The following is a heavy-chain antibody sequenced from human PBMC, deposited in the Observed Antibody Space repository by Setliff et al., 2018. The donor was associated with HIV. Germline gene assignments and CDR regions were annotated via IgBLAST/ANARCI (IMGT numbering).Heavy chain of an antibody. V-gene: IGHV4-59*05. D-gene: IGHD2-15*01. CDR1: GGSISSYY. CDR3: ARRIFHSSFPSFDS. Sequence: SETLSLTCTVSGGSISSYYWSWIRQPAGKGLEWIGSIYYSGSTYYNPSLKSRVTISVDTSKNQFSLKVTSVTAADTAVYYCARRIFHSSFPSFDSWGQGTLVTVSS. CDR2: IYYSGST. J-gene: IGHJ4*02.